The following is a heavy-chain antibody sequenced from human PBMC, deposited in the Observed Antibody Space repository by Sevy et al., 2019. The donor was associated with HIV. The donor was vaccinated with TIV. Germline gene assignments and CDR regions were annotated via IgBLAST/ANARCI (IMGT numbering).Heavy chain of an antibody. J-gene: IGHJ6*03. CDR2: IYYSGST. D-gene: IGHD6-19*01. CDR3: ARVAVADNGYYYYYMDV. V-gene: IGHV4-59*01. CDR1: GGSISSYY. Sequence: SETLSLTCTVSGGSISSYYWSWIRQPPGKGLEWIGYIYYSGSTNYNPSLKSRVTISVDTSKNQFSLKLSSVTAADTAVYYCARVAVADNGYYYYYMDVWGKGTTVTVS.